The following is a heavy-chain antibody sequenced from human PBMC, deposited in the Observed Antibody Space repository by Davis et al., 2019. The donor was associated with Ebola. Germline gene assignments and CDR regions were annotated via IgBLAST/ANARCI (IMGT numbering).Heavy chain of an antibody. CDR3: AKNRVMIVVVSDFDY. CDR1: GFTFSSYA. J-gene: IGHJ4*02. CDR2: ISGSGGST. Sequence: GESLKISCAASGFTFSSYAMSWVRQAPGKGLEWVSAISGSGGSTYYADSVKGRFTISRDNSKNTLYLQMNSLRAEDTAVYYCAKNRVMIVVVSDFDYWGQGTLVTVSS. D-gene: IGHD3-22*01. V-gene: IGHV3-23*01.